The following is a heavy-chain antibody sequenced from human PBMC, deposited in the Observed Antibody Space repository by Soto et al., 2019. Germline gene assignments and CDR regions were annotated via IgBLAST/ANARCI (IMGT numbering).Heavy chain of an antibody. Sequence: SETLSLTCSVSGDSISNLDYFWAWIRQPPGQALEYIGYIYKSATTYYNPSFGSRVAISVDTSKSQFSLNVTSVTAADTAVYFCARGRYCLTGRCFPNWFDSWGQGALVTVSS. J-gene: IGHJ5*01. V-gene: IGHV4-30-4*01. CDR1: GDSISNLDYF. D-gene: IGHD7-27*01. CDR3: ARGRYCLTGRCFPNWFDS. CDR2: IYKSATT.